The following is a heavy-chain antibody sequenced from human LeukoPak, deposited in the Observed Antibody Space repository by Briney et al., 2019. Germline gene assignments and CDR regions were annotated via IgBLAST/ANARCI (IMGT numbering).Heavy chain of an antibody. CDR2: IYSSGSV. Sequence: SETLSLTCTVSGASIRGSYWSWIRQPAGRGLEWIGRIYSSGSVNYNPSLKSRVTMSVDTSKNQFSLKMNSVTAADTAVYYCARSNGFAAIDSWAHGIMVTVSS. CDR3: ARSNGFAAIDS. V-gene: IGHV4-4*07. D-gene: IGHD2-8*01. J-gene: IGHJ5*01. CDR1: GASIRGSY.